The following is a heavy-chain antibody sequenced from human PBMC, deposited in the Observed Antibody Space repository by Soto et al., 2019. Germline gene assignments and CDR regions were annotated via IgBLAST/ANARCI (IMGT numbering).Heavy chain of an antibody. CDR1: GFNFSTYG. CDR3: AKLKRGNPVDYFDH. D-gene: IGHD1-1*01. V-gene: IGHV3-30*18. CDR2: ISNDGSNK. Sequence: QVQLVESGGGVVQPGRSLRLSCAASGFNFSTYGMDWVRQVPGKGLEWVAVISNDGSNKYYANSVKGRFTISRDNSKNILYLQMNILRAEDMAVYYWAKLKRGNPVDYFDHWGQGTLVTVSS. J-gene: IGHJ4*02.